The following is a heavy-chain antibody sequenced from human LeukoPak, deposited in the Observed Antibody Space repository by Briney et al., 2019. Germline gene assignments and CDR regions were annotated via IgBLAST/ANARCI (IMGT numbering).Heavy chain of an antibody. CDR2: IYHSGST. Sequence: PSETLSLTCAVSGYSISSGYYWGWIRQPPGKGLEWIGSIYHSGSTYYNPSLKSRVTISVDTSKNQFSLKLSSVTAADAAVYYCARLHGYTGDYYYYMDVWGKGTTVTVSS. D-gene: IGHD5-24*01. J-gene: IGHJ6*03. CDR1: GYSISSGYY. CDR3: ARLHGYTGDYYYYMDV. V-gene: IGHV4-38-2*01.